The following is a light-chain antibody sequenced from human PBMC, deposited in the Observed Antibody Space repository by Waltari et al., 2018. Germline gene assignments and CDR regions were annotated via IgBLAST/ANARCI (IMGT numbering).Light chain of an antibody. Sequence: DIQLTQSPSTLSASVGDRVTITCRASQSVTTWLAWYQQKAGKAPKLLIYDASIVQSGVPSRFSGGGSGTEFSLTINSLQPDDFATYYCQQYNSYHTFGQGTKLEIK. CDR2: DAS. V-gene: IGKV1-5*01. CDR1: QSVTTW. CDR3: QQYNSYHT. J-gene: IGKJ2*01.